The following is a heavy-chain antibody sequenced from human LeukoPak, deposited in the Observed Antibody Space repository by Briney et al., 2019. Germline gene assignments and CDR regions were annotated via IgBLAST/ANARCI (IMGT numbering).Heavy chain of an antibody. D-gene: IGHD6-19*01. CDR1: GFSVSAKY. V-gene: IGHV3-53*01. CDR2: IYNGAET. J-gene: IGHJ4*02. CDR3: AGATQWLAYDY. Sequence: PGGSLRLSCAASGFSVSAKYMGWVRQAPGKGLEWVSVIYNGAETSYADSVKGRFTISRDNSENTLYLQMNTLRDEDTAVYYCAGATQWLAYDYWGQGTLVTVSS.